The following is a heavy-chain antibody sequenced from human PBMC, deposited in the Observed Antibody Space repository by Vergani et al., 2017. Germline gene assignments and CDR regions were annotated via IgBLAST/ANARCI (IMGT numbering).Heavy chain of an antibody. Sequence: QVQLQESRPGLVKPSETLSLTCAVSDYSISSGRYWGWIRQPPGKGLEWIGSIFHSGSTHYNPSLESPVTISVDTSKNQFSLKLTSVTAADTAVYYCVGHNLFGDYQTGIDYWGLGTLVTVSS. D-gene: IGHD4-17*01. V-gene: IGHV4-38-2*01. J-gene: IGHJ4*02. CDR3: VGHNLFGDYQTGIDY. CDR2: IFHSGST. CDR1: DYSISSGRY.